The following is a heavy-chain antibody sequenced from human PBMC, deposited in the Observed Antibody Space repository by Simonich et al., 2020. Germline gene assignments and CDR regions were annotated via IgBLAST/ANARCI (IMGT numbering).Heavy chain of an antibody. CDR2: ISSSSSYI. Sequence: EVQLVESGGGLVKPGGSLRLSCAASGFTFSSYSMNWVRQAPGKGLRWVLSISSSSSYIYYADSVKGRFTISRDNAKNSLYLQMNSLRAEDTAVYYCARDVDTAMVFDYWGQGTLVTVSS. D-gene: IGHD5-18*01. CDR1: GFTFSSYS. J-gene: IGHJ4*02. CDR3: ARDVDTAMVFDY. V-gene: IGHV3-21*01.